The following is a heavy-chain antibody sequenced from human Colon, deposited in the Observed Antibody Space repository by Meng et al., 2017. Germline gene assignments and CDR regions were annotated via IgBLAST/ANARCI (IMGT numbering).Heavy chain of an antibody. CDR3: ASFVDRGAFDI. CDR2: IYPGDSDT. Sequence: GESLQISGKGSGYSFTSYWIGWVRQMPGKRLEWMGIIYPGDSDTRYSTSIQSQVNISADKSISTAYLQWGTLKASDTAMYYCASFVDRGAFDIWGQGTMVTVSS. D-gene: IGHD3-22*01. V-gene: IGHV5-51*01. J-gene: IGHJ3*02. CDR1: GYSFTSYW.